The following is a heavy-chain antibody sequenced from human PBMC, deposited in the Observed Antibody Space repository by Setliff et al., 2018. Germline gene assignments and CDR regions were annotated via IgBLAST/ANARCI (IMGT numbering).Heavy chain of an antibody. CDR2: VYYNGNA. J-gene: IGHJ4*02. CDR1: GGSITQHY. D-gene: IGHD2-8*02. CDR3: ARGRTAYKYCMDS. Sequence: SETLSLTCTLSGGSITQHYWSWIRQPPGKGLQWIGYVYYNGNANYSPSLKSRVTISADTSKNQVSLKLTSATAADTAVYYCARGRTAYKYCMDSWGQGTLVTVSS. V-gene: IGHV4-59*11.